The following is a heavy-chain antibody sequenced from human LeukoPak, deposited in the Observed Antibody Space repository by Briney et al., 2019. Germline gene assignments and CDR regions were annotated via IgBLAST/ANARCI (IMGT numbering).Heavy chain of an antibody. J-gene: IGHJ5*01. CDR3: AKYTTTSRKVGFDP. V-gene: IGHV4-31*03. Sequence: SQTLSLTCTVSGGSISSGDYYWSWIRQRPGKGLEWIGYIYYSGSTYYNPSLESRLTMSVKTATHQFSLRLRCVTAADTAVYYCAKYTTTSRKVGFDPWGQGTLMTVSS. CDR2: IYYSGST. D-gene: IGHD2-2*01. CDR1: GGSISSGDYY.